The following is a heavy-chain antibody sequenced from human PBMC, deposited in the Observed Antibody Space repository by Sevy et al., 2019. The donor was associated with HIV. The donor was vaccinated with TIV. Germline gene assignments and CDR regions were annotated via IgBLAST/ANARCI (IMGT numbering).Heavy chain of an antibody. CDR3: TSGYSNDAFDF. Sequence: GSLRLSCADSGFTFSSYWMHWVRQAPGKGLVWVSRIKSDGSTTTYADSVKGRFTISRDNAKNTLYLQMNSLRAEDTALYYCTSGYSNDAFDFWGQGTMVTVSS. J-gene: IGHJ3*01. CDR2: IKSDGSTT. V-gene: IGHV3-74*01. CDR1: GFTFSSYW. D-gene: IGHD5-18*01.